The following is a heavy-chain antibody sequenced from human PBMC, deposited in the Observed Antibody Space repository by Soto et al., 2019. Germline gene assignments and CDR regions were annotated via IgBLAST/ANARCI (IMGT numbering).Heavy chain of an antibody. D-gene: IGHD6-19*01. CDR3: ARVRNRAYSSGWFYDY. J-gene: IGHJ4*02. V-gene: IGHV4-34*01. CDR2: INQSGST. Sequence: SETLSLTCAVYGGSFSGYYWSWIRQPPGKGLEWIGEINQSGSTNYNPSLKSRVTISVDTSKNQFSLKLSSVTAADTAVYYCARVRNRAYSSGWFYDYWGQGTLVTVSS. CDR1: GGSFSGYY.